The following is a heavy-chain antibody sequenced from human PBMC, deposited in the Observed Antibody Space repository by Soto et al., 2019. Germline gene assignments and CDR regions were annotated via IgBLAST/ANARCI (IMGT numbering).Heavy chain of an antibody. Sequence: QVQLVQSGAEVKKPGSSVKVSCKASGGTFSSFTISWVRQAPGQGLEWMGRIIPILGIANYAQNFQGRVTMTADTSTSTAYMELGRLRSEDTAVYYCARGGGDFWSGYSMGFPDYWGQGTLVTVSS. CDR2: IIPILGIA. D-gene: IGHD3-3*01. J-gene: IGHJ4*02. V-gene: IGHV1-69*02. CDR1: GGTFSSFT. CDR3: ARGGGDFWSGYSMGFPDY.